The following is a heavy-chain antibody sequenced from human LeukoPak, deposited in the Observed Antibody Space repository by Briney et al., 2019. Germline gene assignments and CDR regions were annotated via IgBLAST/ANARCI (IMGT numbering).Heavy chain of an antibody. CDR1: GYTFTTYY. V-gene: IGHV1-46*03. Sequence: GASVKVSCKASGYTFTTYYMHWVRQAPGQGLQWMGIINPSGGSTSYAQKFQGRVTMTRDTSTSTVYMELSSLRSDDTAIYYCARSVKMPTIVHWGQGTLVIVSS. CDR2: INPSGGST. D-gene: IGHD5-24*01. CDR3: ARSVKMPTIVH. J-gene: IGHJ4*02.